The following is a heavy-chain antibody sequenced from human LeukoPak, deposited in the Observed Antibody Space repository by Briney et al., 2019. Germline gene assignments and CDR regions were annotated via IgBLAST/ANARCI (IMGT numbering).Heavy chain of an antibody. V-gene: IGHV3-23*01. CDR3: ARMYYDFWSGYYDY. D-gene: IGHD3-3*01. CDR2: IGSDDRT. Sequence: GGSLRLSCAASGFSFRGYAISWVRQAPGKGLEWVSGIGSDDRTHYAESVKGRFTISRDNSKNTLYLQMGSLRAEDMAVYYCARMYYDFWSGYYDYWGQGTLVTVSS. J-gene: IGHJ4*02. CDR1: GFSFRGYA.